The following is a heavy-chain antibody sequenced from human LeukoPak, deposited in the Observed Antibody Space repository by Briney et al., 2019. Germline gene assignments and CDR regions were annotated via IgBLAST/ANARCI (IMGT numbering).Heavy chain of an antibody. CDR1: GFTFSSYA. D-gene: IGHD2/OR15-2a*01. CDR3: ARASTVLPLSSLDY. CDR2: ISYDGSNK. V-gene: IGHV3-30-3*01. Sequence: GGSLRLSCAASGFTFSSYAMHWVRQAPGKGLEWVAVISYDGSNKYYADSVKGRFTISRDNSKNTLYLQMNSLRAEDTAVYYCARASTVLPLSSLDYWGQGTLVTVSS. J-gene: IGHJ4*02.